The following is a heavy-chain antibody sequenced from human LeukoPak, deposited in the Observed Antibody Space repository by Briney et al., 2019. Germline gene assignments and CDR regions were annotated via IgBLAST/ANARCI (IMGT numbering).Heavy chain of an antibody. CDR2: ISAYNGNT. J-gene: IGHJ6*02. V-gene: IGHV1-18*01. D-gene: IGHD2-21*02. CDR3: ARDYRGGDCYSCYYGMDV. Sequence: ASVKVSCKASGYTFTSYGISWVRQAPGQGLEWMGWISAYNGNTNYAQKFQGRVTITADESTSTAYMELSSLRSEDTAVYYCARDYRGGDCYSCYYGMDVWGQGTTVTVSS. CDR1: GYTFTSYG.